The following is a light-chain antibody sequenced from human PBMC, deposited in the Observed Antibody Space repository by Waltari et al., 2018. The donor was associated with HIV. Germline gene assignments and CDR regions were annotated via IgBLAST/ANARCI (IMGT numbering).Light chain of an antibody. CDR3: AAWDASLSGNWV. J-gene: IGLJ3*02. Sequence: QSVLTQPPSASGTTGQRVTISCSGRSSNIGSNYVTWYQQLPGTTPKHLIYRNKQRPSGVPDRFSGSKSGTSASLAISGLRSEDEADYYCAAWDASLSGNWVFGGGTKLTVL. CDR1: SSNIGSNY. V-gene: IGLV1-47*01. CDR2: RNK.